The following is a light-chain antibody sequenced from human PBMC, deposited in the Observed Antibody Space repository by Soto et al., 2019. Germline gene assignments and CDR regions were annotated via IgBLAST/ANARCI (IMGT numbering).Light chain of an antibody. V-gene: IGKV1-13*02. CDR2: DAS. CDR3: QQYKIYSRT. CDR1: QGIGNA. J-gene: IGKJ1*01. Sequence: AIQMTQSPSSLSASVGDRVTISCRASQGIGNALGWYQQKPGKAPKLLIFDASSLESGVPSRFSGSGSGTEFTLTISSLQPDDFATYYCQQYKIYSRTFGHGTKVDIK.